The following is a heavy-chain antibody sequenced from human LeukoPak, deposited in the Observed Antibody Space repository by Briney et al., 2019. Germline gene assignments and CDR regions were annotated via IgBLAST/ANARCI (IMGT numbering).Heavy chain of an antibody. D-gene: IGHD6-19*01. CDR3: AKGPLIEVAGTTWNY. V-gene: IGHV1-69*01. CDR1: GGTFSSYA. J-gene: IGHJ4*02. Sequence: SVKVSCKASGGTFSSYAISWVRQAPGQGLEWMGGIIPIFGTANYAQKFQGRVTITADESTSTAYMELSSLRSEDTGVYYCAKGPLIEVAGTTWNYWGQGTLVTVSS. CDR2: IIPIFGTA.